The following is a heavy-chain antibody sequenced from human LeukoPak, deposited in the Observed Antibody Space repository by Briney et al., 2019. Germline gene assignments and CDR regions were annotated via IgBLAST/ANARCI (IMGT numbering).Heavy chain of an antibody. CDR2: ISDNGGNT. CDR3: ARDPQVTAIHDAFDI. CDR1: GFTFSNYA. D-gene: IGHD2-21*02. Sequence: GGSLILSCSASGFTFSNYAIHWVRQAPGKGLEYVSTISDNGGNTNYADSVKGRFTISRDISKNTLYLQMNSLRAEDTAVYYCARDPQVTAIHDAFDIWGQGTMVTVSS. V-gene: IGHV3-64*04. J-gene: IGHJ3*02.